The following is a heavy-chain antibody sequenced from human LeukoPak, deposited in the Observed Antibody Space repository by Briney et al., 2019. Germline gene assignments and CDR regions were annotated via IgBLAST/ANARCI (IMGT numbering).Heavy chain of an antibody. V-gene: IGHV4-61*01. Sequence: PSETLSLTCTVSGGSVSSGSYYWSWIRQPPGKGLEWIGYIYYSGSTNYNPSLKSRVTISVDTSKNQFSLKLSSVTAADTAVYYCARDPPLTGTGYYYGMDVWGQGTTVTVSS. CDR3: ARDPPLTGTGYYYGMDV. J-gene: IGHJ6*02. CDR1: GGSVSSGSYY. D-gene: IGHD1-20*01. CDR2: IYYSGST.